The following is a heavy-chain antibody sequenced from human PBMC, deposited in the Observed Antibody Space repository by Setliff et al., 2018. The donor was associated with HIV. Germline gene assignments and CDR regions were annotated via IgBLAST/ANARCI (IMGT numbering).Heavy chain of an antibody. D-gene: IGHD3-3*01. CDR1: GYSISSGSY. CDR2: IHYSGST. Sequence: SETLSLTCGVSGYSISSGSYWGCIRQSPGKKLEWIGSIHYSGSTYYNSSLKSRVTISVDRSENQFSLKLRSVTAADTAVYYCAREAPSEPTRYYNFRSGYPDWFDPWGQGTLVTAPQ. J-gene: IGHJ5*02. CDR3: AREAPSEPTRYYNFRSGYPDWFDP. V-gene: IGHV4-38-2*02.